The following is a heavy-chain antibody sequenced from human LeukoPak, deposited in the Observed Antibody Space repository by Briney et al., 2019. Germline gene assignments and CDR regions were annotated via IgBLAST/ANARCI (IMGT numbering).Heavy chain of an antibody. V-gene: IGHV4-39*01. CDR2: IYYSGST. D-gene: IGHD3-10*01. CDR1: GGSISSSSYY. Sequence: SETLSLTCTVSGGSISSSSYYWGWIRQPPGKGLEWIGCIYYSGSTYYNPSLKSRVTISVDTSKNQFSLKLSSVTAADTAVYYCARLVLWFGELLPNNWFDPWGQGTLVTVSS. J-gene: IGHJ5*02. CDR3: ARLVLWFGELLPNNWFDP.